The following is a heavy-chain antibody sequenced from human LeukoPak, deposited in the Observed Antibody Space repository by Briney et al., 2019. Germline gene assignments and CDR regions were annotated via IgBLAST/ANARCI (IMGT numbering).Heavy chain of an antibody. J-gene: IGHJ4*02. CDR3: ARDRFSSGWQEFDY. CDR2: IWYDGSGK. CDR1: VFTFSSYG. V-gene: IGHV3-33*01. D-gene: IGHD6-19*01. Sequence: GGSLRLSCAASVFTFSSYGMHWVRQAPGKGLEWVAVIWYDGSGKFYAGSVKGRFTISRDNSKNTLYLQMNSLRAEDTAIYYCARDRFSSGWQEFDYWGQGTLVTVSS.